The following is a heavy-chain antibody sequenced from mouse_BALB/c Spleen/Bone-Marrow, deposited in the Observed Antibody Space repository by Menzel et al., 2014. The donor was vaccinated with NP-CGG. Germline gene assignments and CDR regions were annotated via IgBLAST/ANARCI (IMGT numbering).Heavy chain of an antibody. Sequence: QVQLQQSGAELARPGASVKMSCKASGYTFTYYTMYWVKQRPGQGLEWIGYINPNSDYTNYNQKFKDKATLTADESSSTAYMQLSSLTSEDSAVYYCAREVYGSWFAYWGQGTLVTVSA. CDR3: AREVYGSWFAY. J-gene: IGHJ3*01. V-gene: IGHV1-4*01. CDR2: INPNSDYT. CDR1: GYTFTYYT. D-gene: IGHD2-2*01.